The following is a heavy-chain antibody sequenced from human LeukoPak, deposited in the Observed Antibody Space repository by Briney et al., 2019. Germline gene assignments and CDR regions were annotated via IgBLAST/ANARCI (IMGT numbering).Heavy chain of an antibody. CDR3: AGTRRYCSGGSCYNWFDP. D-gene: IGHD2-15*01. CDR2: IYASGNS. V-gene: IGHV4-61*02. Sequence: SQTLSLTCTVSGGSISSDTYYWSWIRQPAGKGLEWIGRIYASGNSNYNASLKSRVTISIDTSNNQFSLRLSSVIASDTAAYYCAGTRRYCSGGSCYNWFDPWGQGTLVTVSS. CDR1: GGSISSDTYY. J-gene: IGHJ5*02.